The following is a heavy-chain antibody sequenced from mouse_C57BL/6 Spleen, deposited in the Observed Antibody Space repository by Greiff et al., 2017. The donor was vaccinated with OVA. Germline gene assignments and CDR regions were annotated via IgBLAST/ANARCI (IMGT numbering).Heavy chain of an antibody. J-gene: IGHJ4*01. CDR3: ARGWLLYYYAMDY. Sequence: EVQLQQSGPELVKPGASVKISCKASGYSFTGYYMNWVKQSPEKSLEWIGEINPSTGGTTYNQKFKAKATLTVDKSSSTAYMQLKSLTSEDSAVYYCARGWLLYYYAMDYWGQGTSVTVSS. V-gene: IGHV1-42*01. CDR1: GYSFTGYY. CDR2: INPSTGGT. D-gene: IGHD2-3*01.